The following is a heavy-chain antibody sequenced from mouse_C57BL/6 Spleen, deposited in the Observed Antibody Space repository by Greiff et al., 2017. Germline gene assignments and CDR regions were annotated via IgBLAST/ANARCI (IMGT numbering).Heavy chain of an antibody. J-gene: IGHJ2*01. V-gene: IGHV1-39*01. CDR1: GYSFTDYN. CDR3: ARGEPYYYSNYGG. D-gene: IGHD2-5*01. Sequence: EVQLQQSGPELVKPGASVKISCTASGYSFTDYNMNWVKQSNGKSLEWIGVINPNYGTTSYNQTFKGKATLTVDQSSSTAYMQLNSLTSEDSAGYRGARGEPYYYSNYGGWGKGATLTVAS. CDR2: INPNYGTT.